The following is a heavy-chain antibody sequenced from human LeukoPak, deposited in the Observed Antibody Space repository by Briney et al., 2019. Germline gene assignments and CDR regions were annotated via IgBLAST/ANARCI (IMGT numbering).Heavy chain of an antibody. CDR1: GDTFSNYN. J-gene: IGHJ3*01. D-gene: IGHD2-21*01. CDR2: IIPIFNTP. Sequence: SVKVSCKASGDTFSNYNINWVRQAPGQGLEWMGEIIPIFNTPNYAQKFQGRVTFSADDSTSTAYMELSSLRSEDTAVYYCARNRGDTSAGSDAFDVWGQGTMVTVSS. V-gene: IGHV1-69*13. CDR3: ARNRGDTSAGSDAFDV.